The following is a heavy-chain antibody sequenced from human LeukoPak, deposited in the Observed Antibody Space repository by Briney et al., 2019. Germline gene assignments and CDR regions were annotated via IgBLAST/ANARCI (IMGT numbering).Heavy chain of an antibody. Sequence: GGSLRLSCVSSGFTFNSYSMHWVRQAPGKGLEWVSSVSISSSYIYYADSVKGRFTISRDNSKNTLYLQMNSLRAEDTAVYYCAKVTTRHYYYGMDVWGQGTTVTVSS. D-gene: IGHD4-17*01. CDR1: GFTFNSYS. J-gene: IGHJ6*02. V-gene: IGHV3-21*04. CDR2: VSISSSYI. CDR3: AKVTTRHYYYGMDV.